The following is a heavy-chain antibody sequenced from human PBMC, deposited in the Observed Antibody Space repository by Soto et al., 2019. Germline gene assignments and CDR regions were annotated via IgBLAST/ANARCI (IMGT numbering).Heavy chain of an antibody. Sequence: EVQLVESGGGLVQPGGSLRLSCAASGFTFSSYSMNWVRQAPGKGLEWVSYISSSSSTIYYADSVKGRFTISRDNAKNSLDLQMNSLRAEDTAVYYCARGDDILTGYYNEGRFDPWGQGTLVTVSS. V-gene: IGHV3-48*01. CDR1: GFTFSSYS. CDR3: ARGDDILTGYYNEGRFDP. D-gene: IGHD3-9*01. CDR2: ISSSSSTI. J-gene: IGHJ5*02.